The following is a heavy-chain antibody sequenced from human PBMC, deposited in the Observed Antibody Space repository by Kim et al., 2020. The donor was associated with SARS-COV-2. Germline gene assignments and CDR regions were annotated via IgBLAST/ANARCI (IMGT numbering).Heavy chain of an antibody. J-gene: IGHJ3*02. CDR1: GFTFSDAW. Sequence: GGSLRLSCATSGFTFSDAWMSWVRQVPGKGLEWVGRIKNRGDGGTTDYAAHVRGRFTISRDDSENTLYLQMNSLKIEDTAVYYCTKSPVSSRFDNWCQGTMVTVSS. D-gene: IGHD6-13*01. CDR3: TKSPVSSRFDN. CDR2: IKNRGDGGTT. V-gene: IGHV3-15*01.